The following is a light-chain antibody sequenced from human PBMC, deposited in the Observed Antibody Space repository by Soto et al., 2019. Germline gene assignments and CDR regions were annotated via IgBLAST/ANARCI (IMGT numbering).Light chain of an antibody. Sequence: EIVLTQSPGTLSLSPGERATLSCRASQSVSSSYLAWYQQKPGQAPRLLIYGASSRATGIPDRFSGSGSGTDFTLTISRLEPEDFAVSYCQQYGSSPPTFGQGTKVEIK. CDR2: GAS. CDR1: QSVSSSY. J-gene: IGKJ1*01. CDR3: QQYGSSPPT. V-gene: IGKV3-20*01.